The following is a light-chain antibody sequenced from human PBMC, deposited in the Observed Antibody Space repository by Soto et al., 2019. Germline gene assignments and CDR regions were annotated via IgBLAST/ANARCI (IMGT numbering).Light chain of an antibody. V-gene: IGKV3-11*01. CDR3: QQRRNWPLT. Sequence: EVVLTQSPSTLSSSPGESVTLSCMASQNIDTYLAWYQQRPGQAPRLLIYDASYRAVGIPSRFSGSGSGTDFTLTISSLEPADFAIYHCQQRRNWPLTFGGGTKVDIK. CDR2: DAS. J-gene: IGKJ4*01. CDR1: QNIDTY.